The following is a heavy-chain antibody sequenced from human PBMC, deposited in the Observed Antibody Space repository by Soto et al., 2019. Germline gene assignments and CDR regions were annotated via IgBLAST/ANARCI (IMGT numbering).Heavy chain of an antibody. Sequence: QVQLVQSGAEEKKPGASVKVSCKASVYTFTSYAMHWVRQAPGQRLEWMGWINAGNGNTKYSQKFQGRVTITRDTSASTAYMELSSLRSEDTAVYYCARAPSWWYFDLWGRGTLVTVSS. CDR1: VYTFTSYA. V-gene: IGHV1-3*05. J-gene: IGHJ2*01. CDR2: INAGNGNT. CDR3: ARAPSWWYFDL.